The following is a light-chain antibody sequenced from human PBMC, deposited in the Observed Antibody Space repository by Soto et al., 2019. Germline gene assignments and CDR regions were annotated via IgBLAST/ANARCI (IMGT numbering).Light chain of an antibody. V-gene: IGKV3D-15*01. J-gene: IGKJ4*01. Sequence: EIGMTQSPATLSVSPGERATLSCRASQSVDSNLAWYQQKPSQAPRLLIFGASTRATGIPARFSGSGSGTDFTLTISSLQSEDFGVYFCQQYDNWPLTFGGGTKVEIK. CDR3: QQYDNWPLT. CDR1: QSVDSN. CDR2: GAS.